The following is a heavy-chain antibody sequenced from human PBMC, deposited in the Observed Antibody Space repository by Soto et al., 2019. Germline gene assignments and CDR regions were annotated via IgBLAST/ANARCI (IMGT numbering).Heavy chain of an antibody. V-gene: IGHV4-34*01. CDR3: ARGLIPGSQYSGGWYYFDS. CDR1: GGSFSGYI. J-gene: IGHJ4*02. CDR2: INHSGSA. D-gene: IGHD1-26*01. Sequence: QVQLQQSGAGLLKPSETLSLTCDVYGGSFSGYIWTWIRQTPGKGLQWIGQINHSGSANYNPSLKSRVTISVPTSKRQFSLELSSVTAADTAVYYCARGLIPGSQYSGGWYYFDSWGQGTQVTVSS.